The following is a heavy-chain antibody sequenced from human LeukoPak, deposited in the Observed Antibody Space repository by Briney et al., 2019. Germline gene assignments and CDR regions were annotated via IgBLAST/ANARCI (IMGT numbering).Heavy chain of an antibody. CDR3: ARDQGYSNYY. D-gene: IGHD4-11*01. CDR1: GGSISSGSYY. CDR2: IYTSGST. J-gene: IGHJ4*02. V-gene: IGHV4-61*02. Sequence: SETLSLTCTVSGGSISSGSYYWSWIRQPAGKGLEWIGRIYTSGSTNYNPSLKSRVTISVDTSKNQFSLKLSSVTAADTAVYYCARDQGYSNYYWGQGTLVTVSS.